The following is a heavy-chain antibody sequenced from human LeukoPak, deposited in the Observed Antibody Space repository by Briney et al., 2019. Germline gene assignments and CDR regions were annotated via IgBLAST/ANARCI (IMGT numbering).Heavy chain of an antibody. CDR2: VYYSGST. J-gene: IGHJ6*02. CDR1: GGSISSGSYY. D-gene: IGHD6-19*01. CDR3: ARGAGYTSASPYYYGMDV. Sequence: SETLSLTCTVSGGSISSGSYYWSWIRQPPGKGLEWIGYVYYSGSTNYNPSLKSRVTLSVDTSKNQFSLNLNSVTAADTAVYYCARGAGYTSASPYYYGMDVWGQGTTVTVSS. V-gene: IGHV4-61*01.